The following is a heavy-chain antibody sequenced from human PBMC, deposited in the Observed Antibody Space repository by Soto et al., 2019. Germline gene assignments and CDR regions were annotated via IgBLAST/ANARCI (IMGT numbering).Heavy chain of an antibody. Sequence: PGGSLRLSCAASGFTFSGSAMHWVRQASGKGLEWVGRIRSKANSYATAYAASVKGRFTISRDDSKNTAHLQMNSLKTEDTAVYYCTGFTIFGVVITLNGMDVWGQGTTVTVSS. CDR1: GFTFSGSA. CDR3: TGFTIFGVVITLNGMDV. CDR2: IRSKANSYAT. D-gene: IGHD3-3*01. V-gene: IGHV3-73*01. J-gene: IGHJ6*02.